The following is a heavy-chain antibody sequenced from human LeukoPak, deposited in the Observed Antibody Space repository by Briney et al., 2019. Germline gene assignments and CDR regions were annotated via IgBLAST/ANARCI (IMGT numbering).Heavy chain of an antibody. CDR3: ARMSYCSGGSCYPPQDYYYGMDV. D-gene: IGHD2-15*01. Sequence: PSETLSLTCTVSGGSISSSYWSWIRQPPGKELEWIGYIYFSGSTNYNPSPKSRVTISVDTSKNQFSLKLSSVTAADTAVYYCARMSYCSGGSCYPPQDYYYGMDVWGQGTTVTVSS. V-gene: IGHV4-59*12. CDR2: IYFSGST. J-gene: IGHJ6*02. CDR1: GGSISSSY.